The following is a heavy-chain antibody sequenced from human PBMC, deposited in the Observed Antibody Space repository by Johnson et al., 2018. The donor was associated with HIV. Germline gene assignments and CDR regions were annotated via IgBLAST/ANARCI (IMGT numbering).Heavy chain of an antibody. D-gene: IGHD1-26*01. CDR1: GFTFSSYA. V-gene: IGHV3-30*04. CDR3: ARGGVGDVFDI. CDR2: ISYDGSNK. Sequence: QVTLVESGGGVVQPGRSLRLSCAASGFTFSSYAMHWVRQAPGKGLEWVAVISYDGSNKYYADSVKGRFTISRDNSKNTLYLQMNSLRAEDTAVYYCARGGVGDVFDIWGQGTMVTVSS. J-gene: IGHJ3*02.